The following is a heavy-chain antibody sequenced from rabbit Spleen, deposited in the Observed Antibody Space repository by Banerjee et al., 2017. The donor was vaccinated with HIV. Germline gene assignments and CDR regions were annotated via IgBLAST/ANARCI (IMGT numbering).Heavy chain of an antibody. V-gene: IGHV1S40*01. D-gene: IGHD1-1*01. Sequence: QSLEEYGGDLVKPRASLTLTCKASGLDFSSSYWICWVRQAPGKGLEWIACIDVSSSGRTYYASWAKGRFTVSKTSSTTVTLQMTSLTAADTATYFCARGIDSGGEKSDLWGQGTLVTVS. CDR1: GLDFSSSYW. J-gene: IGHJ3*01. CDR3: ARGIDSGGEKSDL. CDR2: IDVSSSGRT.